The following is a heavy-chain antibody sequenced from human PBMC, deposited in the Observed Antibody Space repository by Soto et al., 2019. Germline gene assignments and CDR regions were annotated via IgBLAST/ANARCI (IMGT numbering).Heavy chain of an antibody. CDR2: ILNDGSNR. V-gene: IGHV3-33*01. Sequence: QVQLVESGGGVVQPGRSLGLSCAGSGFPFSKYGRHWVRQVPGKGLEWVAVILNDGSNRYHADSVKDRFTISRDNSKNTLYLQMNSLRAEDTAVYYCARDDEYSGNGMDVWGQGTTVTVS. J-gene: IGHJ6*02. CDR1: GFPFSKYG. CDR3: ARDDEYSGNGMDV. D-gene: IGHD3-10*01.